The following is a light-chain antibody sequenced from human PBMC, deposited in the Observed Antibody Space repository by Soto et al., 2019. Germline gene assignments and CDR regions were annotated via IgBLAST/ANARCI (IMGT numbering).Light chain of an antibody. V-gene: IGKV3-15*01. CDR3: EQYNNWFSIT. J-gene: IGKJ5*01. Sequence: ELVLTQSPATLSVSPGERATLSCRASESIDINLVWYQQKPDQSPTLLIFRASIRATGIPARFSGSGFGTEFTLTISSLQPEDFAVYYCEQYNNWFSITFGQGTRLEIK. CDR2: RAS. CDR1: ESIDIN.